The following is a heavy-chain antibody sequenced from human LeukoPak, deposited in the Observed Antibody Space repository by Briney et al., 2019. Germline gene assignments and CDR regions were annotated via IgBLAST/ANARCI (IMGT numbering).Heavy chain of an antibody. CDR1: GYTLTELS. V-gene: IGHV1-24*01. J-gene: IGHJ6*02. CDR2: FDPEDGET. CDR3: ATSQYCSSTSCNYYYYGMDV. D-gene: IGHD2-2*01. Sequence: ASVKVSCKVSGYTLTELSMHWVRQAPGKGLEWMGGFDPEDGETIYAQKFQGRVTMTEDTSTDTAYMELSSLRSEDTAVCYCATSQYCSSTSCNYYYYGMDVWGQGTTVTVSS.